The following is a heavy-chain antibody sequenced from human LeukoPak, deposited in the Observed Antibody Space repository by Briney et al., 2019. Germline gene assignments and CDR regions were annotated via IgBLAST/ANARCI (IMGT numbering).Heavy chain of an antibody. Sequence: SETLSLTCAVYGGSFSGYYWSWIRQPPGKGLEWIGEINHSGSTNYNPSLKSRVTISVDTSKNQFSLKLSSVTAADTAVYYCASGPYSSSSYPLFDYWGQGTLVTVSS. J-gene: IGHJ4*02. D-gene: IGHD6-13*01. CDR1: GGSFSGYY. V-gene: IGHV4-34*01. CDR2: INHSGST. CDR3: ASGPYSSSSYPLFDY.